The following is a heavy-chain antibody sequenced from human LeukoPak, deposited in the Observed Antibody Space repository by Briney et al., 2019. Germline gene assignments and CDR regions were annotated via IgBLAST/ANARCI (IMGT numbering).Heavy chain of an antibody. J-gene: IGHJ4*02. CDR3: AKAIGWQYTHGYFDY. CDR2: IHEVGTT. Sequence: SETLSLTCTVSGDSITNSYWGWIRQSPGKGLEWIGYIHEVGTTRHNPSLRSRVTLSVDTSANQFSLTLTSVTTADTAVYYCAKAIGWQYTHGYFDYWGQGALVTVSS. D-gene: IGHD6-19*01. CDR1: GDSITNSY. V-gene: IGHV4-59*13.